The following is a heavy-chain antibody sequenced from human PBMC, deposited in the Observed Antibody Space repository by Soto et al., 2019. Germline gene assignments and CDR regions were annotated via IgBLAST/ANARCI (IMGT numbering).Heavy chain of an antibody. CDR3: ARGSYYYDSSGYYYVIEYFQY. Sequence: ASVKVSCKASGYTFTSYAISWVRQAPGQGLEWMGWISAYNGNTNYAQKLQGRVTITRDTSASTVYMELSGLRSEDTAVYYCARGSYYYDSSGYYYVIEYFQYWGQGTLVTVSS. V-gene: IGHV1-18*01. J-gene: IGHJ1*01. CDR2: ISAYNGNT. D-gene: IGHD3-22*01. CDR1: GYTFTSYA.